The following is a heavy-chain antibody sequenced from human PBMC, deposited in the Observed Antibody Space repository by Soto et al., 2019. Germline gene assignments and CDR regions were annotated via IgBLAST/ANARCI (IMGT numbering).Heavy chain of an antibody. J-gene: IGHJ4*02. CDR3: ARVGLMMFSHKHYFEY. Sequence: EVQLLESGGGLVQPGGSLRLSCAASGFTFSSYAMSWVRQAPGKGLEWVSAIRSDGGSTYYADSVKGRFSISRDNSRNTLYLQVNSLRAEDTAVYYCARVGLMMFSHKHYFEYWGQGALVAVSS. V-gene: IGHV3-23*01. CDR1: GFTFSSYA. CDR2: IRSDGGST. D-gene: IGHD3-16*01.